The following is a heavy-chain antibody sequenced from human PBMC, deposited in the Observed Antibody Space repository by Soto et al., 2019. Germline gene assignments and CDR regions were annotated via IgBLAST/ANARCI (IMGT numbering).Heavy chain of an antibody. Sequence: SETLSLTCTVSGGSVSSSSYYWGWVRQPPGKGLEWIGYIYYSGSTNYNPSLKSRVTISVDTSKNQFSLKLSSVTAADTAVYYCAGDREDDAFDIWGQGTRVTVAS. CDR3: AGDREDDAFDI. J-gene: IGHJ3*02. D-gene: IGHD3-10*01. V-gene: IGHV4-61*01. CDR2: IYYSGST. CDR1: GGSVSSSSYY.